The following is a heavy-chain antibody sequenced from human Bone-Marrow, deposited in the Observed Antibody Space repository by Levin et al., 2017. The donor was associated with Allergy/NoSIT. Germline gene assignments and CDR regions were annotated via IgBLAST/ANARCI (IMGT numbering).Heavy chain of an antibody. D-gene: IGHD3-3*01. V-gene: IGHV3-30*04. CDR1: GFTFSSYA. Sequence: PGGSLRLSCAASGFTFSSYAMHWVRQAPGKGLEWVAVISYDGSNKYYADSVKGRFTISRDNSKNTLYLQMNSLRAEDTAVYYCARDHYDFWSGCDWFDPWGQGTLVTVSS. CDR2: ISYDGSNK. CDR3: ARDHYDFWSGCDWFDP. J-gene: IGHJ5*02.